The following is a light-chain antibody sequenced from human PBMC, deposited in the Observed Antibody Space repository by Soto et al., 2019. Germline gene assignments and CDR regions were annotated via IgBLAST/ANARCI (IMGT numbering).Light chain of an antibody. CDR2: DVS. Sequence: QSALTQPASVSGSPGQSITISCTGTSSDVGGYNYVSWYQYHPGKAPKLIIYDVSNRPSGVSNRFSGSKSGNTASLTISGLQAEDEADYYCSSYTSSSTVVFGGGTKLTVL. J-gene: IGLJ2*01. CDR3: SSYTSSSTVV. V-gene: IGLV2-14*03. CDR1: SSDVGGYNY.